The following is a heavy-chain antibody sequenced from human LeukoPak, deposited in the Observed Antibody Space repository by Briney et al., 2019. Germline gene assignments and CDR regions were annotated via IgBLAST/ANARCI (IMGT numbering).Heavy chain of an antibody. J-gene: IGHJ2*01. CDR3: AKNYVTIYADYSWYFDL. D-gene: IGHD3-16*01. V-gene: IGHV3-23*01. CDR1: GFTFSTYG. CDR2: ISGRGEAT. Sequence: PGGSLRLSCGALGFTFSTYGMTWVRQAPGKGLEWVSDISGRGEATHYADSVKGRFTISRDNSKNTLYLQMNSLRAGDTAIYYCAKNYVTIYADYSWYFDLWGRGTLVTVSS.